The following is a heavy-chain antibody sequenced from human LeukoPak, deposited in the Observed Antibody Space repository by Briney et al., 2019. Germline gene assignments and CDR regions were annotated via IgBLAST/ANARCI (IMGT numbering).Heavy chain of an antibody. Sequence: ASVKVSCKASGYTFTSYDINWVRQATGQGLECMGWMNPNSGNTGYAQKFQGRVTITRNTSISTAYMELSSLRSEDTAVYYCARRRRAARPASFDYWGQGTLVTVSS. J-gene: IGHJ4*02. V-gene: IGHV1-8*03. CDR3: ARRRRAARPASFDY. CDR1: GYTFTSYD. CDR2: MNPNSGNT. D-gene: IGHD6-6*01.